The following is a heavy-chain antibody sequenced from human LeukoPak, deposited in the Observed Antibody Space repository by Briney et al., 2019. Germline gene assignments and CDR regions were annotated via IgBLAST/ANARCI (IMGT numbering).Heavy chain of an antibody. CDR1: GGSISGYY. J-gene: IGHJ5*02. CDR3: ARDNGSAGGFDP. V-gene: IGHV4-59*01. CDR2: IYYSGST. D-gene: IGHD3-10*01. Sequence: PSETLSLTCTVSGGSISGYYWSWIRQPPGKGLEWIAYIYYSGSTNYNPSLKSRVTISVDTSKNQFSLKLTPVTAADTAVYYCARDNGSAGGFDPWGQGTLVTVSS.